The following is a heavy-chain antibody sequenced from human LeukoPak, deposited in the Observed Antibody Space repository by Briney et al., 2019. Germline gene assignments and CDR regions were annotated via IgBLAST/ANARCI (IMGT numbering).Heavy chain of an antibody. D-gene: IGHD2-2*01. V-gene: IGHV4-39*07. J-gene: IGHJ4*02. CDR3: ARTRALDVVVPAANFDY. CDR1: GGSISSSSYY. CDR2: IYYSGST. Sequence: PSETLSLTCTVSGGSISSSSYYWGWIRQPPGKGLEWIGSIYYSGSTYYNPSLKSRVTISVDTSKNQFSLKLSSVTAADTAVYYCARTRALDVVVPAANFDYWGQGTLVTVSS.